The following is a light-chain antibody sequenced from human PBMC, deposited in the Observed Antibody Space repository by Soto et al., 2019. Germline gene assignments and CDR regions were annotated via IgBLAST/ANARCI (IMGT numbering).Light chain of an antibody. J-gene: IGKJ5*01. CDR3: QHYGRSPT. CDR2: GAS. CDR1: QSVSSSY. Sequence: EIVLTQSPGTLSLSPGERATLSCRASQSVSSSYLAWYQQKPGQAPRLLIYGASSRATGIPDRFSGSGTGTDFTLTISRLEPEDFAAYYCQHYGRSPTFGQGQRLEIK. V-gene: IGKV3-20*01.